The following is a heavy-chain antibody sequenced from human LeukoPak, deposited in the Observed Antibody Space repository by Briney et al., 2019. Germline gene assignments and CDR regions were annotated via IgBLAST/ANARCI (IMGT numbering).Heavy chain of an antibody. D-gene: IGHD6-19*01. CDR3: ARHGIAVAGTPPYWYFDL. CDR1: GGSISSYY. Sequence: PSETLSLTCTVSGGSISSYYWSWIRQPAGKGLEWIGRIYTSGSTNYNPSLKSRVTISVDTSKNQFSLKLGSVTAADTAVYYCARHGIAVAGTPPYWYFDLWGRGTLVTVSS. V-gene: IGHV4-4*07. CDR2: IYTSGST. J-gene: IGHJ2*01.